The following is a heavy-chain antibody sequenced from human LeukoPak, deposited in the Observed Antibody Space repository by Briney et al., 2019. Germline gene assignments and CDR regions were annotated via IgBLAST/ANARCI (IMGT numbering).Heavy chain of an antibody. D-gene: IGHD5-18*01. CDR1: GYSFTNYW. Sequence: KCGESLKISCTASGYSFTNYWIGWVRQMPGKGLEWMGIIDPSDSETRYTPSFQGQVTISADKSHSTAYLQWNSLKASDTAMYYCARQTAMGRSGDYWGQGTLVIVSS. CDR2: IDPSDSET. V-gene: IGHV5-51*01. CDR3: ARQTAMGRSGDY. J-gene: IGHJ4*02.